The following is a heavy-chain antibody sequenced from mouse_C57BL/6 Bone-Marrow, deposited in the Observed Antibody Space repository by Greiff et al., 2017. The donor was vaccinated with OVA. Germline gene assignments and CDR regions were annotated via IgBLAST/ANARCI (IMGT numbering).Heavy chain of an antibody. Sequence: QVQLKESGPGLVAPSQSLSITCTVSGFSLTSYAISWVRPPPGTGLEWLGVIWTGGGTNYNSALKSRLSISKDNSKSQVFLKMNSLQTDDTARYYCARNPPRWSPGGYAMDYWGQGTSVTVSS. J-gene: IGHJ4*01. CDR2: IWTGGGT. CDR3: ARNPPRWSPGGYAMDY. V-gene: IGHV2-9-1*01. CDR1: GFSLTSYA. D-gene: IGHD2-3*01.